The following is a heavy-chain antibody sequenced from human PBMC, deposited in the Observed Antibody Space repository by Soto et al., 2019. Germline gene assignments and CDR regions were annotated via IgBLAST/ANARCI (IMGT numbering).Heavy chain of an antibody. CDR3: VRAPPSSTWYRYYFDY. CDR2: ITSSSSHI. CDR1: GFTFSSYS. D-gene: IGHD6-13*01. V-gene: IGHV3-21*01. Sequence: EVQLVASGGGLVKPGGSLRLSCSGSGFTFSSYSMNWVRQAPGKGLEWVSSITSSSSHIYHADSVKGRFTISRDNAENSLYLQMNSLRAEDTAVYYCVRAPPSSTWYRYYFDYWGQGTLVTVSS. J-gene: IGHJ4*02.